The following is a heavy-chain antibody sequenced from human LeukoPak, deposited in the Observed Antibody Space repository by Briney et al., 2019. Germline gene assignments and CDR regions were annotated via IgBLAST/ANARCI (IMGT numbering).Heavy chain of an antibody. D-gene: IGHD2-2*01. CDR2: IKSKTDGGTT. CDR3: TTYPYCSSTSCSFDY. V-gene: IGHV3-15*01. J-gene: IGHJ4*02. CDR1: GFTFSNAW. Sequence: GGSLRLSCAASGFTFSNAWMSWVRQAPGKGLEWVGRIKSKTDGGTTDYAAPVKGRFTISRDDSKNTLYLQMNSLKTEDTAVYYCTTYPYCSSTSCSFDYWGQGTLVTVSS.